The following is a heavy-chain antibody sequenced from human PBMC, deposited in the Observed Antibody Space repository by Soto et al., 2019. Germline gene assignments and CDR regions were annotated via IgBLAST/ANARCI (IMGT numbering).Heavy chain of an antibody. J-gene: IGHJ5*02. CDR1: GYTFTGYH. V-gene: IGHV1-2*04. D-gene: IGHD1-26*01. Sequence: QVQLVQSGAEVKEPGASVKVSCKASGYTFTGYHIHWVRQAPGQGLEWMGWINTNSGDTNYAQNFQGWVTMTRDTSINTAYMELSRLRSDDTAVYYCARWVGASNWFDPWGQGTLVTVSS. CDR3: ARWVGASNWFDP. CDR2: INTNSGDT.